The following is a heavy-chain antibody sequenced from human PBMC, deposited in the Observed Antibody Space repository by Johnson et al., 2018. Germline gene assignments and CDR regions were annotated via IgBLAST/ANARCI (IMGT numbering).Heavy chain of an antibody. V-gene: IGHV4-59*11. J-gene: IGHJ5*02. CDR2: VYYTGSA. CDR3: ATGRNWFDP. CDR1: GDSNSSRY. Sequence: QVQLQESGPGLVKPSETLSLICTVSGDSNSSRYWNWIRQPPGKGLAWIGYVYYTGSANYNPSLKSRVTISLDTSKRQFSLELNSVIAADTAVYYCATGRNWFDPWGQGTLVTASS.